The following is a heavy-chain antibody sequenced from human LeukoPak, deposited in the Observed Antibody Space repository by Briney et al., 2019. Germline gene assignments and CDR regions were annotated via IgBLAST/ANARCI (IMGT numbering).Heavy chain of an antibody. Sequence: GESLKISCKGSGYSFTSYWIGWVRQMPGKGLEWMGIIYPGGSDTRYSPSFQGQVTISADKSISTAYLQWSSLKASDTAMYYCATPSYHDSSGYYLDYWGQGTLATVSS. CDR3: ATPSYHDSSGYYLDY. D-gene: IGHD3-22*01. V-gene: IGHV5-51*01. CDR1: GYSFTSYW. CDR2: IYPGGSDT. J-gene: IGHJ4*02.